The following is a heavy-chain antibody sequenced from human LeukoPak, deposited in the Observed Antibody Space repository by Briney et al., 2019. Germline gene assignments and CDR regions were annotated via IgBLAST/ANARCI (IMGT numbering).Heavy chain of an antibody. CDR1: GGSFSGYY. V-gene: IGHV4-4*07. J-gene: IGHJ4*02. D-gene: IGHD3-22*01. CDR2: IYTSGST. Sequence: SETLSLTCAVYGGSFSGYYWSWIRQPAGKGLEWIGRIYTSGSTNYNPSLKSRVTMSVDTSKNQFSLKLSSVTAADTAVYYCAREGDYYDSSGYYTKNFDYWGQGTLVTVSS. CDR3: AREGDYYDSSGYYTKNFDY.